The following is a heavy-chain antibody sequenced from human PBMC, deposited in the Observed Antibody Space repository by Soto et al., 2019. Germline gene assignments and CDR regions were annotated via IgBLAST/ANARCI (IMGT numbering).Heavy chain of an antibody. CDR2: IYYSGST. J-gene: IGHJ4*02. D-gene: IGHD1-26*01. CDR3: ARRYGGNLDY. CDR1: GGSISNFY. V-gene: IGHV4-59*08. Sequence: QVQLQESGPGLVKPSETLSLTCTVSGGSISNFYWSWIRQPPGKGLEWIGYIYYSGSTNYNPSLKXRVTISVDTSKNQFSLKLSSVTAAGTAVYFCARRYGGNLDYWGQGTLVTVSS.